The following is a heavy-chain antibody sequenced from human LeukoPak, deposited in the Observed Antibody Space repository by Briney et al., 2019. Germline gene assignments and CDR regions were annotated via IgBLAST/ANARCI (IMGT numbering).Heavy chain of an antibody. V-gene: IGHV4-34*01. CDR2: INHSGST. CDR3: ARGYYYGSGSWASFYYYYGMDV. Sequence: SETLSLTCAVYGGSFSGYYWSWIRQPPGKGLEWIGEINHSGSTNYNPSLKSRVTISVDTSKNQFSLKLSSVTAADTAVYYCARGYYYGSGSWASFYYYYGMDVWGQGTTVTVSS. J-gene: IGHJ6*02. CDR1: GGSFSGYY. D-gene: IGHD3-10*01.